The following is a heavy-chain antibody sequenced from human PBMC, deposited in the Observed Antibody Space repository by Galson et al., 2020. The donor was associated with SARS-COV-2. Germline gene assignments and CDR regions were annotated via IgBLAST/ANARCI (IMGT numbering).Heavy chain of an antibody. Sequence: SETLSLTCTVSGDSISNYYWSWIRQPPGKGLDWIGYIDNSGSTTYNPSLKSRVTISVDTSKNQFSLKLSSVTAADTAVYYCARQRAYCSSINCYLFNYYMDVWGKGTTVTVSS. D-gene: IGHD2-2*01. CDR2: IDNSGST. CDR3: ARQRAYCSSINCYLFNYYMDV. V-gene: IGHV4-59*01. J-gene: IGHJ6*03. CDR1: GDSISNYY.